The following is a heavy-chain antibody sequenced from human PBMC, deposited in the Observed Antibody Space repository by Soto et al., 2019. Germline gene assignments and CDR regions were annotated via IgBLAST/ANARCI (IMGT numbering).Heavy chain of an antibody. CDR1: GGSISSGGYS. V-gene: IGHV4-30-2*01. Sequence: QLQLQESGSGLVKPSQTLSLTCAVSGGSISSGGYSWSWIRQPPGKGLEWIGYIYHSGSTSYNPTLKTRVTIPVDRSKNQFSLNLSSVTAADTAVYYCARGMTTVTTYDYWGQGTLVTVSS. D-gene: IGHD4-4*01. CDR3: ARGMTTVTTYDY. J-gene: IGHJ4*02. CDR2: IYHSGST.